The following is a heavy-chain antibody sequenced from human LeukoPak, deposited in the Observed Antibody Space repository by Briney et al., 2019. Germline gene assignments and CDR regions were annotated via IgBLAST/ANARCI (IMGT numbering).Heavy chain of an antibody. D-gene: IGHD3-16*02. CDR3: ARTCIMITFGGVIVTTPPDY. J-gene: IGHJ4*02. CDR2: INHSGST. Sequence: ETLSLTCAVYXGSFSGYYWSWIRQPPGKGLEWIGEINHSGSTNYNPSLKSPVTISVDTSKNQFSLKLSSVTAADTAVYYCARTCIMITFGGVIVTTPPDYWGQGTLVTVSS. V-gene: IGHV4-34*01. CDR1: XGSFSGYY.